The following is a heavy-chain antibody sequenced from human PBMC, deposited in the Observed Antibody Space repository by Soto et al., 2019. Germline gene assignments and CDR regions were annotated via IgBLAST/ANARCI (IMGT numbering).Heavy chain of an antibody. V-gene: IGHV6-1*01. CDR3: AGQHQWLDS. D-gene: IGHD6-19*01. Sequence: SQTLSLTYAISGDSVSRNSAAWNWIRQSPSRGLEWLGRTYYRSKWHNDFAVSVKSRITIKPDTSKNQFSLQLNSVTPEDTAVYYCAGQHQWLDSWGQGTLVTVSS. J-gene: IGHJ4*02. CDR2: TYYRSKWHN. CDR1: GDSVSRNSAA.